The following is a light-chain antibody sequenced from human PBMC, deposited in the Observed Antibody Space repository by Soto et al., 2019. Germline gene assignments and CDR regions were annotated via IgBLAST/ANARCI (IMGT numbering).Light chain of an antibody. CDR3: PQYNNRPWT. CDR2: SAS. CDR1: QSISDT. V-gene: IGKV3-15*01. J-gene: IGKJ1*01. Sequence: EIGMTQSPATLSVSPGGRATLSYGASQSISDTLAWYQQKPGQAPRLLIYSASGRATRFPGRFIGSGSGTAFSLTISILQSEDLAVYYCPQYNNRPWTFGQGTKVDIK.